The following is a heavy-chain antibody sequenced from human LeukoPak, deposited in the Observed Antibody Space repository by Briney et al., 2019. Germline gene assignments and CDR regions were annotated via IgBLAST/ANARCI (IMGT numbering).Heavy chain of an antibody. CDR3: ARGPTNSGSYLGYYFDY. Sequence: ASVKVSCKDSGGTFSSYSINWVRQAPRQGLEWMGGIIPLFNTPNYAQKFQGRVTITADESTSTAYMELSSLRSEDTAVYYCARGPTNSGSYLGYYFDYWGQGTLVTVSS. CDR1: GGTFSSYS. V-gene: IGHV1-69*13. CDR2: IIPLFNTP. J-gene: IGHJ4*02. D-gene: IGHD1-26*01.